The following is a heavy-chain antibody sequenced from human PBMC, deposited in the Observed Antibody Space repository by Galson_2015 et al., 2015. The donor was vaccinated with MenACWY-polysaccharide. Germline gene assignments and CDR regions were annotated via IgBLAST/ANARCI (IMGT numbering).Heavy chain of an antibody. J-gene: IGHJ6*03. CDR2: IWYDGSNK. D-gene: IGHD2-2*01. Sequence: LRLSCAASGFTFSSYGMHWVRQAPGKGLEWVAVIWYDGSNKYYADSVKGRFTISRDNSKNTLYLQMNSLRAEDTAVYYCARDGDIVVVPAAYYYYYMDVWGKGTTVTVSS. V-gene: IGHV3-33*01. CDR1: GFTFSSYG. CDR3: ARDGDIVVVPAAYYYYYMDV.